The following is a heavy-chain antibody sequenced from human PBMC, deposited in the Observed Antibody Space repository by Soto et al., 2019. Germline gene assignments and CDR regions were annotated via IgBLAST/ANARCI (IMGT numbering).Heavy chain of an antibody. CDR2: INPSGGST. D-gene: IGHD2-15*01. CDR1: GYTFTSYY. V-gene: IGHV1-46*01. Sequence: GASVKVSCKASGYTFTSYYMHWVRQAPGQGLEWMGIINPSGGSTSYAQKFQGRVTITTDKSTSTVYMELSSLRSEDTAVYYCARDLGRYCSGGSCYQIWGQGTLVTVSS. J-gene: IGHJ4*02. CDR3: ARDLGRYCSGGSCYQI.